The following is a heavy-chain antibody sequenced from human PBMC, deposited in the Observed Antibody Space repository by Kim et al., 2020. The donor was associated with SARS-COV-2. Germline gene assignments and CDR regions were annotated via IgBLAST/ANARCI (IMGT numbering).Heavy chain of an antibody. V-gene: IGHV4-34*01. D-gene: IGHD6-13*01. Sequence: SETLSLTCAVYGGSFSGYYWSWIRQPPGKGLEWIGEINHSGSTNYNPSLKSRVTISVDTSKNQFSLKLSSVTAADTAVYYCARGRGARIAAAGPIDYWGQGTRVTVSS. J-gene: IGHJ4*02. CDR2: INHSGST. CDR3: ARGRGARIAAAGPIDY. CDR1: GGSFSGYY.